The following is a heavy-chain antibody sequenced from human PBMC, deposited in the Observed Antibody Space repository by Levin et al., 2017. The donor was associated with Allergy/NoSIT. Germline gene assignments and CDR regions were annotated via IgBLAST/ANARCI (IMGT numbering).Heavy chain of an antibody. V-gene: IGHV4-34*01. CDR1: GGSFSGYY. Sequence: SETLSLTCAVYGGSFSGYYWSWIRQPPGKGLEWIGEINHSGSTNYNPSLKSRVTISVDTSKNQFSLKLSSVTAADTAVYYCARGQGSGPFDYWGQGTLVTVSS. D-gene: IGHD3-10*01. CDR3: ARGQGSGPFDY. J-gene: IGHJ4*02. CDR2: INHSGST.